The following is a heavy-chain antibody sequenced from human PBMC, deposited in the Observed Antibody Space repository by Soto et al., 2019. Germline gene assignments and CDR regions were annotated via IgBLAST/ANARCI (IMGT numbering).Heavy chain of an antibody. CDR3: ARDREVGNWFDP. J-gene: IGHJ5*02. Sequence: QVQLQESGPGLVKPSQTLSLTCTVSGGSISSGGYYWSWIRQYPGKGLDWIGYIYFSGTTYYNPSLKSRVTISLDTSKNQFSLKLSSVTAADTAVYYCARDREVGNWFDPWGQGTLVTVSS. D-gene: IGHD1-26*01. CDR2: IYFSGTT. V-gene: IGHV4-31*03. CDR1: GGSISSGGYY.